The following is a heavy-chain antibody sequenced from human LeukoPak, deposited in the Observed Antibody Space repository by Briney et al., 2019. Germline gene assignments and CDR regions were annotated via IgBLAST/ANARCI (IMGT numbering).Heavy chain of an antibody. Sequence: GGSLRLSCAASGFTFSSQALSWVRQAPGKGLEWVSSFTGSDGNIHYVDSVKGRFTPSRDTSKETIYLQMNSLRADDTAMYYCAAGGGNTFNPWGQGVLLTVSS. CDR2: FTGSDGNI. J-gene: IGHJ5*02. CDR1: GFTFSSQA. V-gene: IGHV3-23*01. D-gene: IGHD1/OR15-1a*01. CDR3: AAGGGNTFNP.